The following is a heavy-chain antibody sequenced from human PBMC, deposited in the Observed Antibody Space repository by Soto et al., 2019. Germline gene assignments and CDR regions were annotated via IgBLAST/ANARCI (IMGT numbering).Heavy chain of an antibody. Sequence: PSETLSLTCAVYGGSLSGYYWSWIRQPPGKGLEWIGEINHSGSTNYNPSLKSRVTISVDTSKNQFSLKLSSVTAADTAVYYCARGYSGYGDAFDIWGQGTMVTVSS. CDR3: ARGYSGYGDAFDI. D-gene: IGHD5-12*01. V-gene: IGHV4-34*01. CDR2: INHSGST. CDR1: GGSLSGYY. J-gene: IGHJ3*02.